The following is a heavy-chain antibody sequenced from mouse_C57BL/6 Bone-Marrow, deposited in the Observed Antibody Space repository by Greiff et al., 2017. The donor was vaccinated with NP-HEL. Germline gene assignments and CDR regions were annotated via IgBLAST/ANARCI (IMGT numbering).Heavy chain of an antibody. CDR2: IYPGSGST. Sequence: VQLQQPGAELVKPGASVKMSCKASGYTFTSYWITWVKQRPGQGLEWIGDIYPGSGSTNYNEKFKSKATLTVDTSSSTAYMQLSSLTSEDSAVYCCARTTVITTGSVRCAMDYWGQGTSVTVSS. J-gene: IGHJ4*01. CDR1: GYTFTSYW. V-gene: IGHV1-55*01. CDR3: ARTTVITTGSVRCAMDY. D-gene: IGHD2-4*01.